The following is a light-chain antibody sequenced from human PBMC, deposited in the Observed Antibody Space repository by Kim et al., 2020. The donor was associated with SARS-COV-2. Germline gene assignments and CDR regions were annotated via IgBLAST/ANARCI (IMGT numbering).Light chain of an antibody. CDR1: SSDVGAYNY. CDR2: DVT. J-gene: IGLJ3*02. CDR3: CSNAGRYTWV. V-gene: IGLV2-11*01. Sequence: QSVHFSLSRTSSDVGAYNYVSWYQQQPGQAPDLLIYDVTKRPSGVPDRFSGSKSGNTASLTISGLQAEDETDYYCCSNAGRYTWVFGGGTQLTVL.